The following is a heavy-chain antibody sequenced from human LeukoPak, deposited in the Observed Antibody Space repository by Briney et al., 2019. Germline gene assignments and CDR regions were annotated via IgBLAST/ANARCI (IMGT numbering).Heavy chain of an antibody. J-gene: IGHJ4*02. CDR1: GFTFSSNW. CDR3: ARDRDCGDGGCYPHFDY. Sequence: GGSLRLSCAASGFTFSSNWKSWVRQAPGKGLEWVANIRQDGSDKYYMDSVKGRFTISRDNAKNSLSLQMNSLRVEDTAVYYCARDRDCGDGGCYPHFDYWGQGVRVTVSS. D-gene: IGHD2-15*01. CDR2: IRQDGSDK. V-gene: IGHV3-7*01.